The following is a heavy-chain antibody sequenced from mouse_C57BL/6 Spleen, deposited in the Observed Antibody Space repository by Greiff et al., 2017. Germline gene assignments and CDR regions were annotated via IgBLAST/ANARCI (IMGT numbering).Heavy chain of an antibody. Sequence: EVQLQESGPGMVKPSQSLSLTCTVTGYSITSGYDWHWIRHFPGNKLEWMGYISYSGSTNYNPSLKSRISITHDTSKNHFFLKLNSVTTEDTATYYCARGRDGSSSWYFDVWGTGTTVTVSS. V-gene: IGHV3-1*01. CDR3: ARGRDGSSSWYFDV. J-gene: IGHJ1*03. D-gene: IGHD1-1*01. CDR2: ISYSGST. CDR1: GYSITSGYD.